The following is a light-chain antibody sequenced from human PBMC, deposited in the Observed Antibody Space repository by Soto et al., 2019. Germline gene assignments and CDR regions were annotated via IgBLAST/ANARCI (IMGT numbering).Light chain of an antibody. Sequence: EIVLTQSPGTLSLSPGERATLSCRASQSVSKNYLAWYQHKPGQAPRLLIYDASNRATGIPDRFSGSGSGTDFTLTISRLEPEDFAVYYCQQCARSPLTFGQGTKVEIK. CDR2: DAS. V-gene: IGKV3-20*01. CDR1: QSVSKNY. CDR3: QQCARSPLT. J-gene: IGKJ1*01.